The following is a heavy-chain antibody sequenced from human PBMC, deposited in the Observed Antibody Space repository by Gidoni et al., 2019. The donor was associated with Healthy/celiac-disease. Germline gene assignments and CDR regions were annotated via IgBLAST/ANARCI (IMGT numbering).Heavy chain of an antibody. CDR1: GYTLTSYY. V-gene: IGHV1-46*01. J-gene: IGHJ6*02. Sequence: QVQLVQSGAEVKKPGASVKVSCTASGYTLTSYYMHWVRQAPGQGLEWMGIINPSGGSTSYAQKFQGRVTMTRDTSTSTVYMELSSLRSEDTAVYYCARVVGSSGWQYYYYYGMDVWGQGTTVTVSS. CDR3: ARVVGSSGWQYYYYYGMDV. D-gene: IGHD6-19*01. CDR2: INPSGGST.